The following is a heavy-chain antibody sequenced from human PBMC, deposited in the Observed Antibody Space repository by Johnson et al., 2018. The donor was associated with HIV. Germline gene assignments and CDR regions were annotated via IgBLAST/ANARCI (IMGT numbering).Heavy chain of an antibody. CDR3: AKDIASGYTNGGTLDI. CDR1: GFIFADYG. J-gene: IGHJ3*02. D-gene: IGHD6-19*01. V-gene: IGHV3-20*04. CDR2: ISLHGGST. Sequence: VQLVESGGGEVRPGGSLRLACVASGFIFADYGLTWVRQAPGKGLEWVSGISLHGGSTGYVDSVKGRFTISRDNAKNSLYLQMNSLRPEDTGLYYCAKDIASGYTNGGTLDIWGHGTMVTVSS.